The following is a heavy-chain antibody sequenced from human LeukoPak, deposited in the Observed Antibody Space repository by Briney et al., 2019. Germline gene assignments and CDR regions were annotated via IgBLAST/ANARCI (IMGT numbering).Heavy chain of an antibody. V-gene: IGHV4-61*02. J-gene: IGHJ4*02. D-gene: IGHD3-10*01. CDR3: ARALRITMVRGVAKWYFDY. Sequence: SQTLSLTCTVSGGSISSGSYYWSWIRQPAGKGLEWIGRIYISGSTNYNPSLKSRVTISVDTSKNQFSLKLSSVTAADTAVYYCARALRITMVRGVAKWYFDYWGQGTLVTVSS. CDR1: GGSISSGSYY. CDR2: IYISGST.